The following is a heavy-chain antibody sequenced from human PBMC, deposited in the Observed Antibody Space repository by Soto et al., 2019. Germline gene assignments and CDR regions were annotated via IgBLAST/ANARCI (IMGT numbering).Heavy chain of an antibody. Sequence: QVQLEESGPGLVKPSETLSLTCTVSGGSISSHYWSWVRQAPGKGLEWIGCIYYRVNTFYNPSLKSRGTISVDTSNNQFSLKLDSVTPADTAVYYCARDGREASGIDVWGQGTAVTVSS. D-gene: IGHD1-26*01. CDR3: ARDGREASGIDV. J-gene: IGHJ6*02. V-gene: IGHV4-59*11. CDR2: IYYRVNT. CDR1: GGSISSHY.